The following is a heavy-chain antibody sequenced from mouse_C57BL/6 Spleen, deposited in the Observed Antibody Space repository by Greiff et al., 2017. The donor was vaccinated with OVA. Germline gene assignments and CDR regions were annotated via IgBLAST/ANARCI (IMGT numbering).Heavy chain of an antibody. D-gene: IGHD1-1*01. J-gene: IGHJ4*01. CDR3: APITTVVAYYYAMDY. CDR2: IYPGDGDT. Sequence: VQLQQSGPELVKPGASVKISCKASGYAFSSSWMNWVKQRPGKGLEWIGRIYPGDGDTNYNGKFKGKATLTADKSSSTAYMQLSSLTSEDSAVYFCAPITTVVAYYYAMDYWGQGTSVTVSS. CDR1: GYAFSSSW. V-gene: IGHV1-82*01.